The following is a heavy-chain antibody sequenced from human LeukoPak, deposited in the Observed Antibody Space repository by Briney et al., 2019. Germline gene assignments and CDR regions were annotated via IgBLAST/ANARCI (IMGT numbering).Heavy chain of an antibody. CDR3: ARGKKLRYFDWLLTESVYFDY. J-gene: IGHJ4*02. Sequence: GGSLRLSCAASGFTFSSYSMNWVRQAPGKGLEWVSSISSSSSYIYYADSVKGRFTISRDNAKNSLYLQMNSLRAEDTAVYYCARGKKLRYFDWLLTESVYFDYWGQGTLVTVSS. V-gene: IGHV3-21*01. D-gene: IGHD3-9*01. CDR1: GFTFSSYS. CDR2: ISSSSSYI.